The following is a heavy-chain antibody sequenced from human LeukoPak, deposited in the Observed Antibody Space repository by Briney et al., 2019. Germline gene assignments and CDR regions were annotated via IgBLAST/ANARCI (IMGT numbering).Heavy chain of an antibody. CDR3: ARGGVGVTTYVWFDP. D-gene: IGHD1-26*01. CDR1: GYTFTNYY. Sequence: ASVKVSCNASGYTFTNYYIHWVRQAPAQGLECMGIINPSGGSTSYAKKFQGRVNMTREMSTSTVYMGLSSMRSEDTAVYYCARGGVGVTTYVWFDPWGQGTLVTVSS. V-gene: IGHV1-46*01. CDR2: INPSGGST. J-gene: IGHJ5*02.